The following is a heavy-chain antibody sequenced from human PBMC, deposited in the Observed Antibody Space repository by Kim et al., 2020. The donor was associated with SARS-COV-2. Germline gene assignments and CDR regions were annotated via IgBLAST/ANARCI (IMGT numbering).Heavy chain of an antibody. V-gene: IGHV3-30*18. J-gene: IGHJ2*01. CDR2: ISYDGSNK. CDR1: GFTFSSYG. D-gene: IGHD1-26*01. Sequence: GGSLRLSCAASGFTFSSYGMHWVRQAPGKGLEWVAVISYDGSNKYYADSVKGRFTISRDNSKNTLYLQMNSLRAEDTAVYYCAKEYYVGYFDLWGRGTLVTVSS. CDR3: AKEYYVGYFDL.